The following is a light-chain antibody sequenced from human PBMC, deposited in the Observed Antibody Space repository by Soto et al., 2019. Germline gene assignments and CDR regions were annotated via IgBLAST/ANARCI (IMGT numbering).Light chain of an antibody. CDR1: QNININ. V-gene: IGKV3D-15*01. Sequence: EIVVTQSPLTLCVSPGERATLSCRASQNININLAWYQQRPGQAPRVLIYGASSRASGIPDRFSGSGSGTDFTLTINRLEPDDFAFYYCQQYKDWPPLTFGGGTRVEIK. J-gene: IGKJ4*01. CDR2: GAS. CDR3: QQYKDWPPLT.